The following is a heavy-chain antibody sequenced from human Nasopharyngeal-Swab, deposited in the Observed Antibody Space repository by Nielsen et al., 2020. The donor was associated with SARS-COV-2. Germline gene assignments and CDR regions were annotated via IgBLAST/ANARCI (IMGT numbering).Heavy chain of an antibody. Sequence: GGSLRLSCAASGFTVSSNYMSWVRQAPGKGLEWVSVIYSGGSTYYADSVKGRFTISRDNSKNTLYLQMNSLRAEDTAVYYCAKDVSSSWYRGYYGMDVWGQGTTVTVSS. CDR2: IYSGGST. V-gene: IGHV3-53*01. J-gene: IGHJ6*02. D-gene: IGHD6-13*01. CDR1: GFTVSSNY. CDR3: AKDVSSSWYRGYYGMDV.